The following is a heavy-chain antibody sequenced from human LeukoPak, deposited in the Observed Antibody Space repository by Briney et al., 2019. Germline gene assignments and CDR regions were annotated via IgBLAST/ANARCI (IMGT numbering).Heavy chain of an antibody. CDR2: IKQDGSEK. J-gene: IGHJ3*02. V-gene: IGHV3-7*01. Sequence: GGSLRLSCAASGFTFSSYWMSWVRQAPGKGLEWVANIKQDGSEKYYVDSVKGRFTISRDNAKNSLYLQMNSLRAEDTAVYYCARDPYIAVAGTGAFDIWGQGTMVTVSS. D-gene: IGHD6-19*01. CDR1: GFTFSSYW. CDR3: ARDPYIAVAGTGAFDI.